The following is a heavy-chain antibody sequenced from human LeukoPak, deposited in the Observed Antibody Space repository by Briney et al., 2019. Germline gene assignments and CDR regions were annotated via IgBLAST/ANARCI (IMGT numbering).Heavy chain of an antibody. Sequence: GGSLRLSCAASGFTFSSYAMHWVRQAPGKGLEWVAVISYDGSNKYYADSVKGRLTISRDNSKNTLYLQMNCLRAEDTAVYYCAREWGEGWLQSLYYFDYWGQGTLVTVSS. CDR1: GFTFSSYA. D-gene: IGHD5-24*01. CDR3: AREWGEGWLQSLYYFDY. V-gene: IGHV3-30-3*01. J-gene: IGHJ4*02. CDR2: ISYDGSNK.